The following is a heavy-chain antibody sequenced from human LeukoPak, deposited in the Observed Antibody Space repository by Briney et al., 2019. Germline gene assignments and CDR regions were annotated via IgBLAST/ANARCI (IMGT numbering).Heavy chain of an antibody. D-gene: IGHD3-10*01. CDR3: ARGELLVDY. CDR2: INPNSGDT. J-gene: IGHJ4*02. CDR1: GYPFTDQF. Sequence: GASVKVSCKASGYPFTDQFINWVRQAPGRGLEWMGWINPNSGDTNYEQRFQGRVTMTRDTSISLAYMDLTRLASDDTAVYYCARGELLVDYWGQGTLVTVSS. V-gene: IGHV1-2*02.